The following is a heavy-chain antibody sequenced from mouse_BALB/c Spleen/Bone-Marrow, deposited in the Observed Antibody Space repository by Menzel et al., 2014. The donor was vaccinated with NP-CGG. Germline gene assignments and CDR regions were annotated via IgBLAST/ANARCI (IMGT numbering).Heavy chain of an antibody. CDR2: IRSKRNNYAT. Sequence: EVKLLESGGGLVQPKGSLKLSCAASGFTFNTYAMNWVRQAPGKGLEWVARIRSKRNNYATYYADSVKDRFTISRDDSQSMLYLQMNNLKTEDTAMYYCVRRDSSGYWFAYWGQGTLVTVSA. D-gene: IGHD3-2*01. CDR1: GFTFNTYA. V-gene: IGHV10-1*02. CDR3: VRRDSSGYWFAY. J-gene: IGHJ3*01.